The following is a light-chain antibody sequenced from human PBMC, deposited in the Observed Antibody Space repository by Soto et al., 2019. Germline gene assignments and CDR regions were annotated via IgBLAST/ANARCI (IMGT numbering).Light chain of an antibody. V-gene: IGKV1-17*03. CDR1: QGIRNY. J-gene: IGKJ1*01. CDR3: LQHNSHPLT. Sequence: DIQMTQSPSGMSASVGDRVTITCRASQGIRNYVAWFQQKPGKVPKRLIYAASSLQGGVSSRFSGSGSGTEFTLTINSLQPEDFASYYCLQHNSHPLTFGQATMVELK. CDR2: AAS.